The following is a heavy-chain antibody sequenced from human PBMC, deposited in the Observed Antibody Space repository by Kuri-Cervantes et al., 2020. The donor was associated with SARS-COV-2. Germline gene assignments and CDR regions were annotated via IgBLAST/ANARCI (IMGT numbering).Heavy chain of an antibody. Sequence: GESLKISCEASAFTISSYGMHWVRQAPGKGLEWVAGIWFDGSYQYYGDSVKGRFTISRDTSKNTLFLQMNSLRAEDTAVYYGARDSHESTGYYYGMDVWGQGTTVTVSS. CDR2: IWFDGSYQ. V-gene: IGHV3-33*01. J-gene: IGHJ6*02. CDR1: AFTISSYG. CDR3: ARDSHESTGYYYGMDV. D-gene: IGHD2-2*01.